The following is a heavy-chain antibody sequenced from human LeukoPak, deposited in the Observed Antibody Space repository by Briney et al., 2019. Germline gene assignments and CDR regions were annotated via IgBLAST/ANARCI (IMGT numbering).Heavy chain of an antibody. CDR3: ARGRMQQLVPEYYFDY. CDR2: ISAYNGNT. V-gene: IGHV1-18*01. CDR1: GYTFTSYG. D-gene: IGHD6-13*01. J-gene: IGHJ4*02. Sequence: ASVKVSCKASGYTFTSYGISWVRQAPGQGLEWMGWISAYNGNTNYAQKLQGRVTMTTDTYTSTAYMELRSLRSDDTAVYYCARGRMQQLVPEYYFDYWGQGTLVTVSS.